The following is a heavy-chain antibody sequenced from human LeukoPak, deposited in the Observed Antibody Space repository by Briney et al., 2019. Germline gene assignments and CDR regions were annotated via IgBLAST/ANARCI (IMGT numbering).Heavy chain of an antibody. CDR1: GFTFSSYW. CDR2: IKQDGSEK. J-gene: IGHJ4*02. Sequence: GGSLRLSCAASGFTFSSYWMSWVRQAPGKGLEWVANIKQDGSEKYYVDSVKGRFTISRDNAKDSLYLQMNTLRAEDTAVYYCARDALKEPGSCADYWGQGTLVTVSS. V-gene: IGHV3-7*01. CDR3: ARDALKEPGSCADY. D-gene: IGHD1-14*01.